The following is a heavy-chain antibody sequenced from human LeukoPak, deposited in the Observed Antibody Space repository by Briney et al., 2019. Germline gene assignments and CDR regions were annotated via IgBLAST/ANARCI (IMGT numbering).Heavy chain of an antibody. CDR2: ISDDGGAT. V-gene: IGHV3-23*01. D-gene: IGHD3-10*01. CDR1: GFTFSNFA. J-gene: IGHJ4*02. Sequence: GGSLRLSCAAYGFTFSNFAMSWVRQAPGKGLEWVSTISDDGGATYYADSVRDRFTISRDNSKNTPYLQMNTLRAEDTALYYCAKVGAKESYYHYWGQGTLVTVSS. CDR3: AKVGAKESYYHY.